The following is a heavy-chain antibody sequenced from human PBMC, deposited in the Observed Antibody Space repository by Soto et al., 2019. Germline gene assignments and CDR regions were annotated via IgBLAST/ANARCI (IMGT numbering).Heavy chain of an antibody. CDR1: GGSISSGGYY. Sequence: SETLSLTCTVSGGSISSGGYYWSWIRQHPGKGLEWIGYIYNSGTTYYNPSLKSRVTISVDTSKNQFSLKLTSVTSADTAVYYCASPKIAFYNWFDPWGQGTLVTVSS. V-gene: IGHV4-31*03. D-gene: IGHD3-3*02. J-gene: IGHJ5*02. CDR3: ASPKIAFYNWFDP. CDR2: IYNSGTT.